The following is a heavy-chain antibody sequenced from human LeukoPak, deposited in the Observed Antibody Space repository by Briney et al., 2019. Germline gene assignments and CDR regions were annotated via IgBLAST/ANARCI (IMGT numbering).Heavy chain of an antibody. D-gene: IGHD6-19*01. J-gene: IGHJ4*02. Sequence: GGSLRLSCAASGFTFSSHAMSWVRQAPGKGLEWVSAISGSGGSTYYADSVKGRFTISRDNSKNTLYLQMNSLRAEDTAVYYCAKGGGREAVAGRDYFDYWGQGTLVTVSS. CDR2: ISGSGGST. CDR1: GFTFSSHA. CDR3: AKGGGREAVAGRDYFDY. V-gene: IGHV3-23*01.